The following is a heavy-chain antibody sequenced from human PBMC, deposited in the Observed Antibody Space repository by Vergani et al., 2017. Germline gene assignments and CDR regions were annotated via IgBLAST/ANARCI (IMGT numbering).Heavy chain of an antibody. Sequence: QVQLVQSGAEVKKPGASVKVSCTVSGYTLTELSMHWVRQAPGKGLEWMGGFDPEDGETIYAQKFQGRVTMTEDTSTDTAYMELSSLRSEDTAVYYCATSRYCSSTSCSLYYYYGMDVWGQGTTVTVSS. CDR1: GYTLTELS. D-gene: IGHD2-2*01. CDR3: ATSRYCSSTSCSLYYYYGMDV. J-gene: IGHJ6*02. CDR2: FDPEDGET. V-gene: IGHV1-24*01.